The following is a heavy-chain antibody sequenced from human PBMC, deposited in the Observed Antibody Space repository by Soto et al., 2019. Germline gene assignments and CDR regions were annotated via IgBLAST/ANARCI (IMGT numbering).Heavy chain of an antibody. CDR2: MYYSGST. CDR3: ARLYYGEDDF. J-gene: IGHJ4*02. D-gene: IGHD4-17*01. CDR1: GCSVNSNVSY. V-gene: IGHV4-39*01. Sequence: SETLSLTCTFSGCSVNSNVSYLGWIRQPPGKGLEWIGSMYYSGSTYYNPSLKSRVTISVDTSKTQFSLKLISVTAADTAVYYCARLYYGEDDFWGQGTPVTVSS.